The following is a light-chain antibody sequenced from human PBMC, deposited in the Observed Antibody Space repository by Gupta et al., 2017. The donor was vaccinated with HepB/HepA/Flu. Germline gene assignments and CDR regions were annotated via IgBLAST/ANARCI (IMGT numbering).Light chain of an antibody. J-gene: IGLJ2*01. V-gene: IGLV3-21*03. CDR3: QVWDSRSEVV. Sequence: SYVLTQPPSVSVAPGKTARITCGANNIGTKSVHWYQQRPGQAPVLVVYDDSDRPAGIPERFSGSISGTTATLTISRVEDGDEADYFCQVWDSRSEVVFGGGTKLTVL. CDR1: NIGTKS. CDR2: DDS.